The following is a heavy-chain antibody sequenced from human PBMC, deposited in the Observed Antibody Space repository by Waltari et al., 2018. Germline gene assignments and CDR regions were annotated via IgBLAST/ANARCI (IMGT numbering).Heavy chain of an antibody. Sequence: QVQLQESGPGLVKPSETLSLTCAVSGYSISSGYYWGWIRQPPGKGLEWIGSIYHSGRTYYNPSLKSRVTISVDTSKNQFSLKLSSVTAADTAVYYCARLTEYTRFDYWGQGTLVTVSS. CDR2: IYHSGRT. CDR3: ARLTEYTRFDY. CDR1: GYSISSGYY. J-gene: IGHJ4*02. V-gene: IGHV4-38-2*01. D-gene: IGHD2-15*01.